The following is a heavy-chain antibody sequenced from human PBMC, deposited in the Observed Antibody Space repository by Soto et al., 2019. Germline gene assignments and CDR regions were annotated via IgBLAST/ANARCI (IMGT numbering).Heavy chain of an antibody. CDR3: ARVDLNY. V-gene: IGHV3-30-3*01. CDR1: GFTFSSYA. Sequence: QVQLVESEGGVVQPGRSLRLSCAASGFTFSSYAMHWVRQAPGKGLEWVAVISYDGSNKYYADSVKGRFTISRDNSKNTLYLQMNSLRAEDTAVYYCARVDLNYWGQGTLVTVSS. J-gene: IGHJ4*02. CDR2: ISYDGSNK.